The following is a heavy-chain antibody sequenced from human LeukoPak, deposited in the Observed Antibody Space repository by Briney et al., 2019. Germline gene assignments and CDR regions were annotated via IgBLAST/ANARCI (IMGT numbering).Heavy chain of an antibody. D-gene: IGHD3-9*01. CDR2: ITDSGNTI. CDR1: GFTFSDYN. J-gene: IGHJ6*02. CDR3: ARSIGLTGGGVDV. V-gene: IGHV3-11*01. Sequence: GGSLRLSCAASGFTFSDYNMNWVRQAPGKGLEWVSYITDSGNTIHYAVSVKVRFTISRDNAKISLYLQMNSLRAEDTAVYYCARSIGLTGGGVDVWCQGTTVTVSS.